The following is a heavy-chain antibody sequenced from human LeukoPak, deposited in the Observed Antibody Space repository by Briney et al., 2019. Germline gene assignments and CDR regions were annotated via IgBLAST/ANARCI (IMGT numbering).Heavy chain of an antibody. V-gene: IGHV3-21*01. CDR2: ISSSSSYI. CDR1: GFTFSSYS. D-gene: IGHD5-24*01. J-gene: IGHJ3*02. Sequence: GSLRLSCAASGFTFSSYSMNWGRQAPGKGLEWVSSISSSSSYIYYADSVKGRFTISRDNAKNSLYLQMNSLRAEDTAVYYCARGGGDGYIGDAFDIWGQGTMVTVSS. CDR3: ARGGGDGYIGDAFDI.